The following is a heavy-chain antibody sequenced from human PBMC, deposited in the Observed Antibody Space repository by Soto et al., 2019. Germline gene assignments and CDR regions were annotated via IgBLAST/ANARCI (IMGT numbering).Heavy chain of an antibody. J-gene: IGHJ4*02. Sequence: QITLKESGPTLVKPTQTLTLTCTFSGFSLSTSGVGVGWIRQPPGKALEWLALIYWDDDKRYSPSLKSRLTITKDTSKNQVVLTRTNMDPVDTATYYCAHRRSYCSGGSCYSGFDYWGQGTLVTVSS. CDR3: AHRRSYCSGGSCYSGFDY. V-gene: IGHV2-5*02. CDR2: IYWDDDK. CDR1: GFSLSTSGVG. D-gene: IGHD2-15*01.